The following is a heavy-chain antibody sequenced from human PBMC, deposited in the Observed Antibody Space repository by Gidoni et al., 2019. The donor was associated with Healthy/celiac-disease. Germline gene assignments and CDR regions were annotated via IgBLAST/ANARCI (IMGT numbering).Heavy chain of an antibody. CDR3: ARDLGGGSGSRGIDY. CDR1: GGYVSSGSYY. Sequence: QVQLQESGPGLVKPSETLSLTCTVSGGYVSSGSYYWSWIRQPPGKGLEWIGYIYYNGRTNYNPSLKRRFTISVDTSKNQFSLKLSSVTAADTAVYYCARDLGGGSGSRGIDYWGQGTLVTVSS. V-gene: IGHV4-61*01. D-gene: IGHD3-10*01. J-gene: IGHJ4*02. CDR2: IYYNGRT.